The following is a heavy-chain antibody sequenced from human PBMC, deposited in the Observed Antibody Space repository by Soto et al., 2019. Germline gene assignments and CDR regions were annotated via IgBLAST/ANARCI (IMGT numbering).Heavy chain of an antibody. Sequence: QEQLVQSGPEVKKPGSSVKVSCKASGGTFDSDGISWVRQAPGQGLEWMGGVIPMFGTSNFAQKFKGRVTITADESTTTAYMDLTSLRSEGTAIYFCASGPPIVAETGDYYYYYILDVWGQGTAVTVSS. CDR1: GGTFDSDG. CDR3: ASGPPIVAETGDYYYYYILDV. V-gene: IGHV1-69*01. D-gene: IGHD2-21*02. J-gene: IGHJ6*02. CDR2: VIPMFGTS.